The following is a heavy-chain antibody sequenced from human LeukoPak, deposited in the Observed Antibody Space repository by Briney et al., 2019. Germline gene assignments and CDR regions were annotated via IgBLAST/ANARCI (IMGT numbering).Heavy chain of an antibody. CDR1: GFAFSTFW. CDR2: IGLDGRET. V-gene: IGHV3-7*01. J-gene: IGHJ4*02. D-gene: IGHD4-17*01. CDR3: VRDSPGYGGHTN. Sequence: GGSLRLSCTASGFAFSTFWMAWVRQSPGKGLEWLANIGLDGRETFYVDSVRGRFTISRDNAKNSLYLQMNSLGAEDTAVYYCVRDSPGYGGHTNWGQGTLVTVSS.